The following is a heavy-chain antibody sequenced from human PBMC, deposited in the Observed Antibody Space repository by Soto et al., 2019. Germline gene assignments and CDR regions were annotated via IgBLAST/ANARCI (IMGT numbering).Heavy chain of an antibody. CDR3: ASPPVDYYYMDV. V-gene: IGHV3-11*01. CDR1: GFTFSDYY. CDR2: ISSSGSTI. J-gene: IGHJ6*03. Sequence: GGSLRLSCAASGFTFSDYYMSWIRQAPGKGLEWVSYISSSGSTIYYADSVKGRFTISRDNAKNSLYLQMNSLRAEDTAVYYCASPPVDYYYMDVWGKGTTVTVSS.